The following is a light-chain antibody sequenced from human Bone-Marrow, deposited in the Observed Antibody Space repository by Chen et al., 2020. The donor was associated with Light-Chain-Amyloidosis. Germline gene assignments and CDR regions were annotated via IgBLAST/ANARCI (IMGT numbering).Light chain of an antibody. CDR1: SGAIVNSYN. Sequence: QAVLTQPSSLSASPGASVSLTCTLRSGAIVNSYNMYCYQQKSGSPPQYLLNYNSDSDYQQGSGVPSRFSASKDASANAGILGIAGLQPEDEADYYCMIWYNNAVVFGGGTKLIVL. CDR3: MIWYNNAVV. J-gene: IGLJ2*01. CDR2: YNSDSDY. V-gene: IGLV5-45*03.